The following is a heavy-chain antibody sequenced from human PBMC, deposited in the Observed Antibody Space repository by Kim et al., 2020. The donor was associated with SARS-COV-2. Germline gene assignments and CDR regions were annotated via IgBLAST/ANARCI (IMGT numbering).Heavy chain of an antibody. D-gene: IGHD4-4*01. J-gene: IGHJ2*01. CDR3: ARDPRRRLQWNNYLYFDF. V-gene: IGHV4-59*01. CDR2: IYYSGST. CDR1: GCSISSYY. Sequence: SETLSLTCTASGCSISSYYWSWIRQPPGKGLEWIGSIYYSGSTNYNPSLKSRVTISVDTSKNQLSLKLSSVTAADTAVYYCARDPRRRLQWNNYLYFDF.